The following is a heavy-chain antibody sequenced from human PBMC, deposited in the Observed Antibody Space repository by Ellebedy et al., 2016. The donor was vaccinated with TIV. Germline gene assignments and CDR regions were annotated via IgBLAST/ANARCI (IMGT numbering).Heavy chain of an antibody. CDR2: IKQDGSEK. V-gene: IGHV3-7*01. Sequence: GGSLRLXXAASGFTFSSDWISWVRQAPGKGQERVANIKQDGSEKYYVDSVKGRFTISRDNAKNTLYLQMNSLRAEDTAVYYCARERMVRGVTYSAYHGMDVWGQGTTVTVSS. D-gene: IGHD3-10*01. J-gene: IGHJ6*02. CDR3: ARERMVRGVTYSAYHGMDV. CDR1: GFTFSSDW.